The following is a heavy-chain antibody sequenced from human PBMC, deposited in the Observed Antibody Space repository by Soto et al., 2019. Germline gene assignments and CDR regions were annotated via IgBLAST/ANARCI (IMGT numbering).Heavy chain of an antibody. J-gene: IGHJ4*02. CDR3: ASYYYDSSGYYYVPGVD. D-gene: IGHD3-22*01. CDR2: IYYSGST. CDR1: GGSISSSSYY. Sequence: TSETLSLTCTVSGGSISSSSYYWGWIRQPPGKGLEWIGSIYYSGSTYYNPSLKSRVTISVDTSKDQFSLKLSSVTAADTAVYYCASYYYDSSGYYYVPGVDWGQGTLVTVSS. V-gene: IGHV4-39*01.